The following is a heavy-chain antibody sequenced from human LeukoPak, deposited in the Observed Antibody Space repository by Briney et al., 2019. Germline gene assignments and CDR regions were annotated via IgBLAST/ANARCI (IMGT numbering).Heavy chain of an antibody. CDR3: ATDGDYGDYADFDY. V-gene: IGHV3-30*03. CDR2: ISYDGSYK. CDR1: GFTFSSYG. Sequence: GGSLRLSCAASGFTFSSYGMHWVRQAPGKGLEWVAVISYDGSYKYYADSVKGRFTISRDNSKNTLYLQMNSLRAEDTAVYYCATDGDYGDYADFDYWGQGTLVTVSS. J-gene: IGHJ4*02. D-gene: IGHD4-17*01.